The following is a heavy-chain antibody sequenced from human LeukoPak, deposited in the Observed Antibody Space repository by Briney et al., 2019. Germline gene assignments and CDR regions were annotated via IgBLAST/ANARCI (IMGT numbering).Heavy chain of an antibody. V-gene: IGHV3-30*04. CDR1: GFTFSSYA. CDR3: ARDLTYYDILTGLFY. J-gene: IGHJ4*02. CDR2: ISYDGSNK. D-gene: IGHD3-9*01. Sequence: PGESLRLSCAASGFTFSSYAMHWVRQTPGKGLEWVAVISYDGSNKYYADSVKGRFTISRDNSKNTLYLQMNSLRAEDTAVYYCARDLTYYDILTGLFYWGQGTLVTVSS.